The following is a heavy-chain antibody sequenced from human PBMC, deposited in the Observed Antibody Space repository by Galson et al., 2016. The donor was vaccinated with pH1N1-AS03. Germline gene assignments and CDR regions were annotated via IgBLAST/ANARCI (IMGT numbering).Heavy chain of an antibody. V-gene: IGHV3-74*01. D-gene: IGHD2-2*01. J-gene: IGHJ6*02. CDR3: ARRNPNPNFAIWYQHDYGMDV. CDR2: ISNDGRNV. CDR1: GFTFSMSY. Sequence: SCAASGFTFSMSYIHWVRQAPGKGPEWVSRISNDGRNVRYADFVKGRFAVSRDNAKNTVFLQMNSLRADDTAVYFCARRNPNPNFAIWYQHDYGMDVWGQGTTVTVSS.